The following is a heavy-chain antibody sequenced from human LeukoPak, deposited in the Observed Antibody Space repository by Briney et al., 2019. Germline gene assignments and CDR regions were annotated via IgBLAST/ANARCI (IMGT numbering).Heavy chain of an antibody. CDR1: GDSISSGGYY. CDR3: ARVIPSTVVRHWYFDL. J-gene: IGHJ2*01. Sequence: SQTLSLTCTVSGDSISSGGYYWSWIRQQPGKSLEWIGYIYYSGSTYYNPSLKRRVTISVDTSKNQFSLKLSSVTAADTAVYYCARVIPSTVVRHWYFDLWGRGTLVTVSS. D-gene: IGHD4-23*01. CDR2: IYYSGST. V-gene: IGHV4-31*03.